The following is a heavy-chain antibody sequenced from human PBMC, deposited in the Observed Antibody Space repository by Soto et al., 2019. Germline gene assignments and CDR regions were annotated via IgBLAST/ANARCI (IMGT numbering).Heavy chain of an antibody. V-gene: IGHV5-51*01. J-gene: IGHJ6*02. CDR1: GYSFTSYW. CDR2: IYPGDSDT. Sequence: HGESLKISCKGSGYSFTSYWIGWVRQMPGKGLEWMGIIYPGDSDTRYSPSFQGQVTISADKSISTAYLQWSSLKASDTAMYYCARLNYDILTGPRPGGMDVWGQGTKVTVSS. CDR3: ARLNYDILTGPRPGGMDV. D-gene: IGHD3-9*01.